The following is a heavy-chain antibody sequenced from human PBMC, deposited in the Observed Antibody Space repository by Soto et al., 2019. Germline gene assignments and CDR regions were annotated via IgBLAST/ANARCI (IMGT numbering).Heavy chain of an antibody. CDR2: ISYDGSNK. V-gene: IGHV3-30-3*01. D-gene: IGHD6-19*01. J-gene: IGHJ6*02. Sequence: GGSLRLSCAAPGFTFSSYAMHWVRQAPGKGLEWVAVISYDGSNKYYAGSVKGRFTISRDNSKNTLYLQMNSLRAEDTAVYYCARDLGSGWYSYYYYYGMDVWGQGTTVTVSS. CDR3: ARDLGSGWYSYYYYYGMDV. CDR1: GFTFSSYA.